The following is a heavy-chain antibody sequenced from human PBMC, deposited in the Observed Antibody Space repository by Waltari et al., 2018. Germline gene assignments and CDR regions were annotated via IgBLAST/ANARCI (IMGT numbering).Heavy chain of an antibody. CDR3: ARLLGPAAHWYFDL. J-gene: IGHJ2*01. D-gene: IGHD1-26*01. V-gene: IGHV2-70*04. Sequence: QVTLEESGPALVKPTQTLTLTCSVSGFSLNTYVMRVTWIRQPPGKALEWLARIDWDDEKFYNRSLESRLTISKDSSKNQVVLIVANVDPTDTATYYCARLLGPAAHWYFDLWGRGTLVTVSS. CDR2: IDWDDEK. CDR1: GFSLNTYVMR.